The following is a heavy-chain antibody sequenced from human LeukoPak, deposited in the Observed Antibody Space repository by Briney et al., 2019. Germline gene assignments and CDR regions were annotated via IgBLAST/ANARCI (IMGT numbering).Heavy chain of an antibody. D-gene: IGHD3-9*01. CDR2: ITGGGSGI. CDR1: GFTFSNYV. CDR3: AKWGDYDVLTGYYVSDY. V-gene: IGHV3-23*01. J-gene: IGHJ4*02. Sequence: GASLRLSCAASGFTFSNYVMSWVRQAPGKGLEWVSAITGGGSGIYYADSMKSRFTISRDNSKNTLYLQINSLRAEDTAVYYCAKWGDYDVLTGYYVSDYWGQGTLVTVSS.